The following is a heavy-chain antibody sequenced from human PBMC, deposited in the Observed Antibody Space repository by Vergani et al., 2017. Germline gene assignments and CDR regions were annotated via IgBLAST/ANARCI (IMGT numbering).Heavy chain of an antibody. CDR3: ASKRGACRAAYCHSYDF. D-gene: IGHD2-15*01. CDR2: MDYSGST. J-gene: IGHJ4*02. Sequence: QVQLQESGPGLVKPSETLSLTCTVSGDSVISTDYHWGWIRQPPGKRLEWIGSMDYSGSTLYNPALESRISISFETPKHQFSLRLTSVTAADTAVYYCASKRGACRAAYCHSYDFWGPGTLVGVSS. CDR1: GDSVISTDYH. V-gene: IGHV4-39*01.